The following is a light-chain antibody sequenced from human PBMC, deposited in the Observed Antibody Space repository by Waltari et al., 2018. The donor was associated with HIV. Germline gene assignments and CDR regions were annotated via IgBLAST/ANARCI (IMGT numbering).Light chain of an antibody. CDR3: AAWDDSLSGV. V-gene: IGLV1-47*01. CDR1: SSNIGNNH. CDR2: RNN. Sequence: QSVLTQPPSASGTPGQRVTISCSGGSSNIGNNHVYWYQQFPGTAPKLLIYRNNRRPYGVPDRFSGSKSSTSASRVISGLRSEDEADYYCAAWDDSLSGVFGGGTKVTVL. J-gene: IGLJ2*01.